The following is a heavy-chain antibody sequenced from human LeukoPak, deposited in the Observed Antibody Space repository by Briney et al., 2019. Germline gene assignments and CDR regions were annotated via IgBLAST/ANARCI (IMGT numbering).Heavy chain of an antibody. CDR2: IKSKTDGGTT. J-gene: IGHJ4*02. D-gene: IGHD3-10*01. Sequence: GGSLRLSCAASGFTFSNAWVSWVRQAPGKGLEWVGRIKSKTDGGTTDYAAPVKGRFTISRDDSKNTLYLQMNSLKTEDTAVYYCTTDLDGFVGWFGELLYPDTDYWGQGTLVTVSS. CDR1: GFTFSNAW. CDR3: TTDLDGFVGWFGELLYPDTDY. V-gene: IGHV3-15*01.